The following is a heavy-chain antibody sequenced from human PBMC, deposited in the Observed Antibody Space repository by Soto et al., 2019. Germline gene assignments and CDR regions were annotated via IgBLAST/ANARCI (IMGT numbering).Heavy chain of an antibody. D-gene: IGHD1-7*01. Sequence: PSETLSLTCTVSGGSISSGGYYWSWIRQHPGKGLEWIGYIYYSGSTNYNPSLKSRVTISVDTSKNQFSLKLSSVTAADTAVYYCARGANWNWYPPAGVLRRAAFDIWGQGTMVTVSS. CDR2: IYYSGST. CDR3: ARGANWNWYPPAGVLRRAAFDI. CDR1: GGSISSGGYY. V-gene: IGHV4-31*03. J-gene: IGHJ3*02.